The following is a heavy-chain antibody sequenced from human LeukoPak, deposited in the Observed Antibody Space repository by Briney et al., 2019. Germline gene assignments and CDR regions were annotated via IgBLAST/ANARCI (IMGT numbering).Heavy chain of an antibody. D-gene: IGHD4-23*01. J-gene: IGHJ3*02. CDR2: INTSTGNP. CDR1: GGTFSSYA. CDR3: ARDRYGGNLDAFDI. Sequence: ASVKVSCKASGGTFSSYAISWVRQAPGQGLEWMGWINTSTGNPTYAQGFTGRFVFSLDTSVSTAYLQISSLKAEDTAVYYCARDRYGGNLDAFDIWGQGTMVTVSS. V-gene: IGHV7-4-1*02.